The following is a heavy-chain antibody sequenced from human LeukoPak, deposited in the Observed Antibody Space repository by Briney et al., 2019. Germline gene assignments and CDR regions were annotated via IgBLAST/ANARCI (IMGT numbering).Heavy chain of an antibody. J-gene: IGHJ5*02. V-gene: IGHV3-15*01. CDR3: STESTTIFGVVT. CDR2: IKSKTDDGTT. CDR1: GFTFSNAW. Sequence: GGSLRLSCAASGFTFSNAWMSWVRRGPGKGLEWVGRIKSKTDDGTTDYAAPVKGRFTISRDDSKNTLYLQMNSLKTEDTAVYYCSTESTTIFGVVTWGQGALVTVSS. D-gene: IGHD3-3*01.